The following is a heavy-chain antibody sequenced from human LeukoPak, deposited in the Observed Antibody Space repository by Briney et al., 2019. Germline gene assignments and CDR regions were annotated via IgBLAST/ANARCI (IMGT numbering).Heavy chain of an antibody. CDR2: ISGSGGDT. CDR3: AKVFFAERLTTIFDL. J-gene: IGHJ4*02. Sequence: GSLRLSCAASGFTFSSCAMCWVRQAPGKGLDWVSGISGSGGDTFYPVSVNGRFTISRDNSKNTLYLQMNSLRAEDTAVYYCAKVFFAERLTTIFDLWGQGTLVTVSS. V-gene: IGHV3-23*01. D-gene: IGHD3-3*01. CDR1: GFTFSSCA.